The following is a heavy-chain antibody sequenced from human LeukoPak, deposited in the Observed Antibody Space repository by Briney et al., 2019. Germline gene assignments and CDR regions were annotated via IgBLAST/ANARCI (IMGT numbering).Heavy chain of an antibody. J-gene: IGHJ4*02. CDR1: GFTFSSYG. CDR3: SRVDY. V-gene: IGHV3-30*02. Sequence: GGSLRLSCAASGFTFSSYGMHWVRQAPGKGLEWVAFIRYDGSNKYYADSVKGRFTISRDNAKNSLYLQMNSLRDEDTAVYYCSRVDYWGQGTLVTVSS. CDR2: IRYDGSNK.